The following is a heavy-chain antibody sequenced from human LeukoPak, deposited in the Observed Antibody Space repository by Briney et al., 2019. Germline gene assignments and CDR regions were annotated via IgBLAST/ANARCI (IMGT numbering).Heavy chain of an antibody. J-gene: IGHJ6*04. Sequence: GGSLRLSCAASGFTFSHYYMSWVRQAPGKGLEWVANIKQDGSEQFYLDSVKGRFTISRDDAKNALYLQMHSLRVDDTAVYYCARIDFWMGMDVWGKGTTVTVSS. V-gene: IGHV3-7*01. D-gene: IGHD3-3*01. CDR3: ARIDFWMGMDV. CDR1: GFTFSHYY. CDR2: IKQDGSEQ.